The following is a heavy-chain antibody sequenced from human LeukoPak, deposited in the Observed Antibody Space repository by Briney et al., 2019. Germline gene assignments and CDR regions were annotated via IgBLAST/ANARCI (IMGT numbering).Heavy chain of an antibody. CDR2: IIPIFGTA. D-gene: IGHD2-2*01. CDR1: GGTFSGYA. CDR3: ARAPLGYCSSTSCPGDY. Sequence: SVKVSCKASGGTFSGYAISWVRQAPGQGLEWMGGIIPIFGTANYAQKFQGRVTITTDESTSTAYMELSSLRSEDTAVYFCARAPLGYCSSTSCPGDYWGQGTLVTVSS. V-gene: IGHV1-69*05. J-gene: IGHJ4*02.